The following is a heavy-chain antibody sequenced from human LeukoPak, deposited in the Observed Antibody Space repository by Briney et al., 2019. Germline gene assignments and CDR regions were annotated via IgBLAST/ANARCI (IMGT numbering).Heavy chain of an antibody. V-gene: IGHV4-59*01. CDR1: GGSISNYY. D-gene: IGHD6-13*01. Sequence: SETLSLTCTVSGGSISNYYWSWIRQPPGKGLEWIGYIYYSGSTNYNPSLKSRVTISLDASKNQFSLKLSSVTAADTAVYYCARETRAAAGNFDYWGQGTLVTVSS. J-gene: IGHJ4*02. CDR3: ARETRAAAGNFDY. CDR2: IYYSGST.